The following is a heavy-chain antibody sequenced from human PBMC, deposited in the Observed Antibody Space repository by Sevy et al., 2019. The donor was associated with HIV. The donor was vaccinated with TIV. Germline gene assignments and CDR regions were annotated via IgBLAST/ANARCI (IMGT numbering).Heavy chain of an antibody. CDR3: EHLGDYVHYGMDV. CDR1: GFTLTTRGVG. D-gene: IGHD4-17*01. CDR2: IYWDDDK. Sequence: PTLVNPTQTLTLTCIFSGFTLTTRGVGVGWIRQPPGKALEWLAVIYWDDDKRYSPSLKSRITITRDTSKNQVVLTMSNLDPVDAGTYYCEHLGDYVHYGMDVWGQGTTVTVSS. J-gene: IGHJ6*02. V-gene: IGHV2-5*02.